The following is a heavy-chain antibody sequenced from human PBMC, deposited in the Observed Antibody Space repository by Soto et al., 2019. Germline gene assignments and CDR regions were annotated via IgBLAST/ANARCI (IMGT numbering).Heavy chain of an antibody. V-gene: IGHV1-24*01. J-gene: IGHJ4*02. CDR3: ATSFLLTAYYLAF. D-gene: IGHD3-9*01. Sequence: ASVKVSCKLSGYTLTNLYMHWVRQAPGKGLEWMGSFDPDEGRTTYAQKFQGRVIMTDDTSTHTAYMEVSSLTSEDTAIYFCATSFLLTAYYLAFWGQETQVTVSS. CDR2: FDPDEGRT. CDR1: GYTLTNLY.